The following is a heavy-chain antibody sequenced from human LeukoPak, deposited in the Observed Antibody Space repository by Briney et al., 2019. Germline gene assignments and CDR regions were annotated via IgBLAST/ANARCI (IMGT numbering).Heavy chain of an antibody. CDR1: GYTFTSYG. J-gene: IGHJ4*02. CDR3: ARGIVVVPAAIAFDC. Sequence: ASVKVSCKASGYTFTSYGISWVRQAPGQGLEWMGWISAYNGNTNYAQKLQGRVTMTTDTSTSTAYMELRSLRSDDTAVYYCARGIVVVPAAIAFDCWGQGTLVTVSS. V-gene: IGHV1-18*01. D-gene: IGHD2-2*02. CDR2: ISAYNGNT.